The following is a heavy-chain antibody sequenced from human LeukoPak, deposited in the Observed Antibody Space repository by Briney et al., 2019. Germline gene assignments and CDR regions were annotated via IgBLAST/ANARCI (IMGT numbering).Heavy chain of an antibody. CDR2: IYYSGST. Sequence: PSETLSLTCTVSGGSISSYYWSWIRQPPGKGLEWIGYIYYSGSTNYNPSLKSRVTISVDTSKNQFSLKLSSVTAADTAVYYCARPDSYDSAFDIWGQGTMVTVSS. J-gene: IGHJ3*02. V-gene: IGHV4-59*01. CDR1: GGSISSYY. CDR3: ARPDSYDSAFDI. D-gene: IGHD5-12*01.